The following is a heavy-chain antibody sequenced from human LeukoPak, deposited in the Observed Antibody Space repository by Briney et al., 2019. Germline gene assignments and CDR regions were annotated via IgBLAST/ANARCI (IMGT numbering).Heavy chain of an antibody. V-gene: IGHV3-66*01. J-gene: IGHJ4*02. D-gene: IGHD3-9*01. CDR2: IYSGGST. Sequence: GGSLRLSCAASGFTVSSNYMSWVRQAPGKGLEWVSVIYSGGSTYYADSVKGRFTISRDNSKNTLYLQMNSLRAEDTAVYYCAKDGMVYYDISTGYPRVDYWGQGTLVTVSS. CDR3: AKDGMVYYDISTGYPRVDY. CDR1: GFTVSSNY.